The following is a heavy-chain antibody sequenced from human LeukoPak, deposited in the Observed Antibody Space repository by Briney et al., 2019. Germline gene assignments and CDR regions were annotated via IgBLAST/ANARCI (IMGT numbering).Heavy chain of an antibody. D-gene: IGHD1-26*01. J-gene: IGHJ1*01. CDR3: ARGESGSYKTWGYFQH. CDR1: GYTFTSYY. CDR2: INPSGGST. Sequence: GASVKVSCKASGYTFTSYYMHWVRQAPGQGLEWMGIINPSGGSTSYAQKFQGRVTMTRDMSTSTVYMELSSLRSKDTAVYYCARGESGSYKTWGYFQHWGQGTLVTVSS. V-gene: IGHV1-46*01.